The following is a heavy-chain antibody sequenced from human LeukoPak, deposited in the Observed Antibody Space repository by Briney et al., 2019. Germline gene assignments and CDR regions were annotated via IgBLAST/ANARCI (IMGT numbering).Heavy chain of an antibody. D-gene: IGHD3/OR15-3a*01. CDR1: GFTFSSNY. CDR2: IYSGGST. Sequence: GGSLRLSCAASGFTFSSNYMSWVRQAPGKGLEWVSVIYSGGSTYYADSVRGRFTISRDNAKNSLYLQMNSLRAEDTAVYYCAGWTPPGLYGMDVWGQGTTVTVSS. CDR3: AGWTPPGLYGMDV. J-gene: IGHJ6*02. V-gene: IGHV3-53*01.